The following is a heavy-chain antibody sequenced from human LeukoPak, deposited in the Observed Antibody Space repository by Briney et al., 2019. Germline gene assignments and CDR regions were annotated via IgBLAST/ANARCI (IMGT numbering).Heavy chain of an antibody. J-gene: IGHJ4*02. CDR2: ISAHNGNT. D-gene: IGHD2-21*01. Sequence: ASVEVSCKASGYIFTSYGITWVRQTPGQGLEWMGWISAHNGNTNSAQKVQGRVTMTTDTSTSTAYMELRSLRSDDTAVYYCARGLAHFDYWGQGTVVTVSS. V-gene: IGHV1-18*01. CDR1: GYIFTSYG. CDR3: ARGLAHFDY.